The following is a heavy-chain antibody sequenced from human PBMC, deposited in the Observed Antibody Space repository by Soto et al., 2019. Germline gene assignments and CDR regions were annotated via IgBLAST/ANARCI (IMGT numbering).Heavy chain of an antibody. J-gene: IGHJ6*03. CDR3: ANLSPYSYYMDV. D-gene: IGHD2-21*01. V-gene: IGHV4-61*08. CDR2: IYYSGST. Sequence: SETLSLTCTVSGDSISSGGYYWSWIRQHPGKGLEWIGYIYYSGSTNYNPSLKSRVTISVDTSKNQFSLKLSSVTAADTAVYYCANLSPYSYYMDVWGKGTTVTVSS. CDR1: GDSISSGGYY.